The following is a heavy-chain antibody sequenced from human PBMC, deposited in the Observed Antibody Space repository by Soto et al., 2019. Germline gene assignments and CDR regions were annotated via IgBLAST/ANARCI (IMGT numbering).Heavy chain of an antibody. CDR2: ISATGDST. D-gene: IGHD2-2*01. CDR3: AKGRTREYARGTAFAY. J-gene: IGHJ4*02. V-gene: IGHV3-23*01. Sequence: EVQLLESGGDLVQPGGSLRLTCAASGFSFSNSAMSWVRQAPGRGLEWVSIISATGDSTYYADSVKGRFTIARDNTENTLFRQRNSLRAEDTALYYCAKGRTREYARGTAFAYWAREPRSPSPQ. CDR1: GFSFSNSA.